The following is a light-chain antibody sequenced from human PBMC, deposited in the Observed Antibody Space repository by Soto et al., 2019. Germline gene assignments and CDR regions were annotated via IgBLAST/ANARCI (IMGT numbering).Light chain of an antibody. CDR1: SSDVGGYNY. V-gene: IGLV2-14*01. CDR3: SSYTSSSTRV. J-gene: IGLJ1*01. CDR2: DVS. Sequence: VLTQPASVSGSAGQSITISCTGTSSDVGGYNYVSWYQQHPGKAPKLMIYDVSNRPSGVSNRFSGSKSGNTASLTISGLQAEDEADYYCSSYTSSSTRVFGTGTKVTVL.